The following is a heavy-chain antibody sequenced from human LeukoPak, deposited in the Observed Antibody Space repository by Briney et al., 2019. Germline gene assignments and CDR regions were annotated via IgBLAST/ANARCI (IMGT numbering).Heavy chain of an antibody. Sequence: PGGSLRLSCAASGFTFSNLAMSWIRQPPGKGLEWIGEINHSGSTNYNPSLKSRVTISVDTSKNQFSLKLSSVTAADTAVYYCARGALDSAVMVRGNPSYYFDYWGQGTLVTVSS. CDR1: GFTFSNLA. V-gene: IGHV4-34*01. CDR2: INHSGST. J-gene: IGHJ4*02. CDR3: ARGALDSAVMVRGNPSYYFDY. D-gene: IGHD3-10*01.